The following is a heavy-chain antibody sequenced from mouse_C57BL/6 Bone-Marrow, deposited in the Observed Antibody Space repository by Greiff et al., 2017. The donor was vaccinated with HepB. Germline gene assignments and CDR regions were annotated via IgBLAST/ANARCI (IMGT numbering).Heavy chain of an antibody. CDR1: GFNIKNTY. J-gene: IGHJ3*01. Sequence: VQLQQSVAELVRPGASVKLSCTASGFNIKNTYMHWVKQRPEQGLEWIGRIDPANGNTKYAPKFQGKATITAATSSNTASLQLSSLTSEDTAIYYCARSDYYGSSYGWFAYWGQGTLVTVSA. D-gene: IGHD1-1*01. V-gene: IGHV14-3*01. CDR2: IDPANGNT. CDR3: ARSDYYGSSYGWFAY.